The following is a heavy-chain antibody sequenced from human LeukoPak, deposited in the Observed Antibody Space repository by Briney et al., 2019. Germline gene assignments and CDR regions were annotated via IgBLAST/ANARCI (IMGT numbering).Heavy chain of an antibody. D-gene: IGHD6-6*01. CDR3: ARGDASMATGFNY. CDR2: IYPGDSDT. Sequence: GASLKISCQTSGFTFTDYWIGGVRKMPGKGLEWMGIIYPGDSDTKYSPSFRGQVTISADKSTNTAYLQWGSLKASDTAMYFCARGDASMATGFNYWGQGTLVTVSS. J-gene: IGHJ4*02. CDR1: GFTFTDYW. V-gene: IGHV5-51*01.